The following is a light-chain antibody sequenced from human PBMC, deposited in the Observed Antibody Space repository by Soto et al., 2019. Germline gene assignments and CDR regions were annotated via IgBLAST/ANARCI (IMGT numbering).Light chain of an antibody. CDR1: SSDIGGSDF. V-gene: IGLV2-14*01. Sequence: QSALTQPASVSGSPGQSITISCTGTSSDIGGSDFVSWYQQHPGKAPKLVMSEVNNRPSGVSSRFSGSKSGNTASLTISGLQAEDEADYYCCSYTSSSTLYVFGTGTKLTVL. J-gene: IGLJ1*01. CDR2: EVN. CDR3: CSYTSSSTLYV.